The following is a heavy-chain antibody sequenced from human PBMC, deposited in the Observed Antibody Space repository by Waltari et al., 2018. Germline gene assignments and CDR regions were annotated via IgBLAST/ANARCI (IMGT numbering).Heavy chain of an antibody. CDR1: GFTFDDFA. V-gene: IGHV3-43*02. Sequence: EVQLVESGGGVVQPGGSLRLSCAASGFTFDDFAMHWVRQAPGKGLEWLTYISWDSSTIHYADAVKGRFTISRDNSKNSLYLQMNSLRAEDTAFYYCAKDLYNSGWNWFDPWGQGTLVIVSS. CDR2: ISWDSSTI. D-gene: IGHD6-19*01. J-gene: IGHJ5*02. CDR3: AKDLYNSGWNWFDP.